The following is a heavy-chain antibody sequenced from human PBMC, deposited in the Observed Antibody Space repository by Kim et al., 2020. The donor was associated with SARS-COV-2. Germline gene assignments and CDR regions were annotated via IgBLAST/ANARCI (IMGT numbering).Heavy chain of an antibody. CDR3: TRSHLGYCSGGSCYSNDY. Sequence: GGSLRLSCAASGFTFSGSAMHWVRQASGKGLEWVGRIRSKANSYATAYAASVKGRFTISRDDSKNTAYLQMNSLKTEDTAVYYCTRSHLGYCSGGSCYSNDYWGQGTLVTVSS. J-gene: IGHJ4*02. V-gene: IGHV3-73*01. CDR1: GFTFSGSA. CDR2: IRSKANSYAT. D-gene: IGHD2-15*01.